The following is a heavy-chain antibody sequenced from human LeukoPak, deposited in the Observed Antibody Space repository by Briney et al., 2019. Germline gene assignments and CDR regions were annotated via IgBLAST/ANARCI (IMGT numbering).Heavy chain of an antibody. CDR1: GFALTNFA. CDR2: LSGSGNAT. Sequence: GGSLRPSCAASGFALTNFAMSWVRQAPGKGLEWVSALSGSGNATYYADFVRGRFTISRDNSKNILYLQMNSLLAEDTAVYFCASQMAATSHWGQGILVTVSS. V-gene: IGHV3-23*01. J-gene: IGHJ4*02. D-gene: IGHD5-24*01. CDR3: ASQMAATSH.